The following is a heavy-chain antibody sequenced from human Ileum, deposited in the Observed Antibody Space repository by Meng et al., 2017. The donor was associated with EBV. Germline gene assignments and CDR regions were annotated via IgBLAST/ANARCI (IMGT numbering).Heavy chain of an antibody. Sequence: QLLPQESGPGLVKPPEPLSPTCTVSGASISSTPYYWGWIRQPPGKGLEWIGNIFNSGSTSYSPSLKSRVTISVDTSKNQFSLKLSSVTAADTAVYYCARDYSSSWYSGGFFKYWGQGILVTVSS. CDR2: IFNSGST. D-gene: IGHD6-13*01. CDR3: ARDYSSSWYSGGFFKY. V-gene: IGHV4-39*07. CDR1: GASISSTPYY. J-gene: IGHJ1*01.